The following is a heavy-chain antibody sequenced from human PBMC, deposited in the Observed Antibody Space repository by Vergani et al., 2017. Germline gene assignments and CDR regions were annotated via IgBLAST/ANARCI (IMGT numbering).Heavy chain of an antibody. J-gene: IGHJ4*02. CDR1: GGSFSGYY. CDR2: INHSGST. Sequence: QVQLQQWGAGLLKPSETLSLTCAVYGGSFSGYYWSWIRQPPGKGLEWIGEINHSGSTNYNPSLKSRVTISVDTSKNQLSLKLSSVTAADTAVYYCARLRYDSSGYYYGNYFDYWGQGTLVTVSS. V-gene: IGHV4-34*01. D-gene: IGHD3-22*01. CDR3: ARLRYDSSGYYYGNYFDY.